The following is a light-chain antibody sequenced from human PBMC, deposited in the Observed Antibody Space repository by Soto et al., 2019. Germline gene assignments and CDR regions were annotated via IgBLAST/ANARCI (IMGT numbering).Light chain of an antibody. CDR2: DVS. Sequence: QSALTQPASVSGSPGQSITISCTGTGSDVGGYNYVSWYQQHPGKAPKLMIYDVSNRPSGVSNRFSGSKSGNTASLTISGLQAEDEGDYYCSSYTSSSTRVFGTGTKVXVL. CDR1: GSDVGGYNY. J-gene: IGLJ1*01. CDR3: SSYTSSSTRV. V-gene: IGLV2-14*01.